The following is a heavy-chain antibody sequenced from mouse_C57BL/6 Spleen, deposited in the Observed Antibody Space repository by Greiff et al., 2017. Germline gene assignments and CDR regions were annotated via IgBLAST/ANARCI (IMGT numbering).Heavy chain of an antibody. D-gene: IGHD1-1*01. Sequence: VQLQQSGPGMVKPSQSLSLTCTVTGYSITSGYDWHWIRHFPGNKLEWMGYISYSGSTNYNSSLKSRISITHDTSKNHFFLKLNSVTTEDTATYYCARGGSSYVDYFDYWGQGTTLTVSS. CDR2: ISYSGST. J-gene: IGHJ2*01. CDR1: GYSITSGYD. CDR3: ARGGSSYVDYFDY. V-gene: IGHV3-1*01.